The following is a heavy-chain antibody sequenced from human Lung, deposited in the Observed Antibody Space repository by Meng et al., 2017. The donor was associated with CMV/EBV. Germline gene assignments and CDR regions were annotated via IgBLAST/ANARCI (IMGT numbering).Heavy chain of an antibody. Sequence: GESLKISCAASGFTFSSYEMNWVRQAPGKGLEWVSYISSSGSTIYYADSVKGRFTISRDNAKNSLYLQMNSLRAEDTAVYYCARDPLWFGVNYYYGMDVWGQGTXVTVSS. CDR1: GFTFSSYE. J-gene: IGHJ6*02. CDR2: ISSSGSTI. CDR3: ARDPLWFGVNYYYGMDV. V-gene: IGHV3-48*03. D-gene: IGHD3-10*01.